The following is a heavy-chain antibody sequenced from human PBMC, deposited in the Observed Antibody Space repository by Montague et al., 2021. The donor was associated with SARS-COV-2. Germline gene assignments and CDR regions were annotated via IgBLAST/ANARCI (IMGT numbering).Heavy chain of an antibody. CDR1: GGSFSGYY. J-gene: IGHJ6*02. D-gene: IGHD2-15*01. V-gene: IGHV4-34*01. Sequence: SETLSLTCAVYGGSFSGYYWSWIRQPPGKGLEWIGEINHSGSTNYNPSLKSRVTISVDTSKNQFSPKLSSVTAADTAAYYCARGRVVAATLSDYYYYGMDVWGQGTTVTVSS. CDR3: ARGRVVAATLSDYYYYGMDV. CDR2: INHSGST.